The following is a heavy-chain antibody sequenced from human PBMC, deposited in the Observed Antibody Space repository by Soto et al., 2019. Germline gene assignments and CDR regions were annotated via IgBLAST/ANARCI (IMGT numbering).Heavy chain of an antibody. J-gene: IGHJ6*02. CDR2: ISWGGGST. Sequence: GGSLRLSCAASGFTFDDYTMHWVRQAPGKGLEWVSLISWGGGSTYYADSVKGRFTISRDNSKNSLYLQMNSLRTEDTALYYCAKEYLVGSYYYYGMDVWGQGTTVTVSS. D-gene: IGHD2-15*01. V-gene: IGHV3-43*01. CDR1: GFTFDDYT. CDR3: AKEYLVGSYYYYGMDV.